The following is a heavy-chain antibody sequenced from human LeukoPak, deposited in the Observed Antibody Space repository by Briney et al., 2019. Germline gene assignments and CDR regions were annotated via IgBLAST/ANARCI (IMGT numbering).Heavy chain of an antibody. D-gene: IGHD3-9*01. CDR2: INHSGST. CDR3: ARVAFPHYDILTGYYKENWFDP. CDR1: GGSFSGYY. J-gene: IGHJ5*02. V-gene: IGHV4-34*01. Sequence: SETLSLTCAVYGGSFSGYYWSWIRQPPGKGLEWIGEINHSGSTNYNPSLKSRVTISVDTSKNQFSLKLSSVTAADTAVYYCARVAFPHYDILTGYYKENWFDPWGQGTLVTVSS.